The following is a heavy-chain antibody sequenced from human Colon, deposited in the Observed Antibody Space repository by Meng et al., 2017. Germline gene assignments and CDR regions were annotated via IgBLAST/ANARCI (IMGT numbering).Heavy chain of an antibody. Sequence: QFPESGPGLVKPSETLSLACSVSGAPVSVNSYWRWVRQPPGRGLEWIGQIDHRGSAYYRPSLNSRVTMSLDKSRNQFSLRLTSVTAADTAVYYCARHGGYYQDFWGQGTLVTVSS. J-gene: IGHJ4*02. CDR3: ARHGGYYQDF. CDR1: GAPVSVNSY. V-gene: IGHV4-4*02. D-gene: IGHD4-23*01. CDR2: IDHRGSA.